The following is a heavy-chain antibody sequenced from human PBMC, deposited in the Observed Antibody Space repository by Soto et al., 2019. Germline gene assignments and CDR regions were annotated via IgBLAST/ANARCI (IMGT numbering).Heavy chain of an antibody. CDR1: GGSFSGYY. D-gene: IGHD3-16*02. CDR2: IYHSAST. Sequence: PSETLSLTCAVFGGSFSGYYWSWIRQPPGKGLEWIGDIYHSASTYYNPSLKSRVTISVDRSKNQFSLKLSSVTAADTAVYYCAASLGGVIVAWGQGTLVTVSS. J-gene: IGHJ5*02. V-gene: IGHV4-34*01. CDR3: AASLGGVIVA.